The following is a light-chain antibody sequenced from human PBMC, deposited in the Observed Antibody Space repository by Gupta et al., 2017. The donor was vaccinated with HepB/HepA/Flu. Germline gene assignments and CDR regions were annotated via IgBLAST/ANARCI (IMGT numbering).Light chain of an antibody. Sequence: DIVMTQSPLSLPVTPGEPAPISCRSSQSLLHSNGYNYLDWYLQKPGQSPQLLIYLGSNRASGVPDRFSGSGSGTDFTLKISRVEAEDVGVYYCMQDLQTLTFGQGTRLEIK. V-gene: IGKV2-28*01. CDR1: QSLLHSNGYNY. J-gene: IGKJ5*01. CDR3: MQDLQTLT. CDR2: LGS.